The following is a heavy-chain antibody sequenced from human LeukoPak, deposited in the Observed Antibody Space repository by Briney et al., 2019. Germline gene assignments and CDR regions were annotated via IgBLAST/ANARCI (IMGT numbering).Heavy chain of an antibody. J-gene: IGHJ4*02. D-gene: IGHD6-19*01. CDR3: AKERTGGWPFDY. Sequence: GGSLRLPCAASGFTFSSYAMSWVRQAPGKGLEWVSGISAGGGTTYYADSEKGRLTISRDNSKNTLYLQMNSLRADDTAVYYCAKERTGGWPFDYWGQGTLVTVSS. CDR1: GFTFSSYA. V-gene: IGHV3-23*01. CDR2: ISAGGGTT.